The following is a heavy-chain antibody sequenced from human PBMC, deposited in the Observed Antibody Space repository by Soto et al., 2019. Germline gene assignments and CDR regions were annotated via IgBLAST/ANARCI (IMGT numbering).Heavy chain of an antibody. Sequence: ASVKVSCKASGYTFTSYGISWARQAPGQGLEWMGWISAYNGNTNYAQKLQGRVTMTTDTSTSTAYMELRSLRSDDTAVYYCARWGPTVTTSYYYYYYMDVWGKGTTVTVSS. CDR1: GYTFTSYG. D-gene: IGHD4-4*01. CDR3: ARWGPTVTTSYYYYYYMDV. J-gene: IGHJ6*03. CDR2: ISAYNGNT. V-gene: IGHV1-18*01.